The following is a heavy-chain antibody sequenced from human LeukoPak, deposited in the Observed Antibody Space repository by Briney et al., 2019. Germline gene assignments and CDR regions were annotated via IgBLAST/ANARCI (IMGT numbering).Heavy chain of an antibody. CDR1: GYTFTGYY. V-gene: IGHV1-2*02. CDR2: INPNSGGT. Sequence: ASVKVSCKASGYTFTGYYMHWVRQAPGQGLEWMGWINPNSGGTNYAQKFQGRVTMTRDTSISTAYMELSRLRSDDTAVYYCARVANSGYYPHDSFDIWGQGTMVTVSS. J-gene: IGHJ3*02. CDR3: ARVANSGYYPHDSFDI. D-gene: IGHD3-22*01.